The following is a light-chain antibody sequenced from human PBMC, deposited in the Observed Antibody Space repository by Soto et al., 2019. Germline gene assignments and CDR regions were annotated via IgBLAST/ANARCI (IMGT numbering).Light chain of an antibody. V-gene: IGLV2-11*01. CDR1: SSDVGGYNY. CDR2: DVS. CDR3: CSYAGTYTWV. J-gene: IGLJ3*02. Sequence: QSALTQPRSVSGSPGQSVTISCTGTSSDVGGYNYVSWYQQHPGKAPKLMIYDVSKRPSGVPDRFSGSKSGNTASLTISGLQAEDEADYYYCSYAGTYTWVFGGGTKLTVL.